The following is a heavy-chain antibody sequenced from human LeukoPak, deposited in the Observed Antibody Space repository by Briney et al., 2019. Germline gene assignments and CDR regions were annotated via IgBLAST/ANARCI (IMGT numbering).Heavy chain of an antibody. J-gene: IGHJ4*02. CDR2: ISSSGSTI. CDR3: AREIQSDLQTLNFDY. D-gene: IGHD2-21*02. Sequence: PGGSLRLSCAASGFTFSDYYMSRIRQAPGKGLEWVSYISSSGSTIYYADSVKGRFTISRDNAKNSLYLQMNSLRAEDTAVYYCAREIQSDLQTLNFDYWGQGTLVTVSS. V-gene: IGHV3-11*01. CDR1: GFTFSDYY.